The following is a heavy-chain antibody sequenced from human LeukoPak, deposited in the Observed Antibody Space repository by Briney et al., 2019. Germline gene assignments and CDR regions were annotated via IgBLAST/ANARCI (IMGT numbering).Heavy chain of an antibody. D-gene: IGHD5-12*01. Sequence: GGSLRLSCAASGFTFSNAWMNWVRQAPGKGLEWVALISYDGYKKYYADSVKGRFTISRDNSENTLYLQMNSLRAEDTAVYYCAKGYSGYLDYWGQGTLVTVSS. CDR3: AKGYSGYLDY. CDR2: ISYDGYKK. J-gene: IGHJ4*02. CDR1: GFTFSNAW. V-gene: IGHV3-30*18.